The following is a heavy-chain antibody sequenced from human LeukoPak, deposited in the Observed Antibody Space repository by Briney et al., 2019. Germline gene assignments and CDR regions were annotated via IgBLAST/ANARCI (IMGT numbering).Heavy chain of an antibody. CDR2: ISSSGSTI. CDR3: ARIMVATTREAFDY. Sequence: GGSLRLSCAASGFTFTSYEMNWDRQAPGKGLEWVSYISSSGSTIYYADSVRGRFTISRDNAKNSLYLQMNSLRAEDTAVYYCARIMVATTREAFDYWGQGTLVTVSS. V-gene: IGHV3-48*03. J-gene: IGHJ4*02. D-gene: IGHD5-12*01. CDR1: GFTFTSYE.